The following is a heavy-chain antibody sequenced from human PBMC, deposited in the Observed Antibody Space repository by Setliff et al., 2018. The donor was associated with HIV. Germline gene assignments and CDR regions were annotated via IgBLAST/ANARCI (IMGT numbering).Heavy chain of an antibody. D-gene: IGHD3-10*01. CDR2: ISYSGTT. J-gene: IGHJ6*03. Sequence: SETLSLTCTVSGGSISTYYWNWIRQPPGKGLEWIGYISYSGTTNYNPSLKSRVTTSVDTSTERFSLRMKTVTAADTAVYYCARLVRQTYGSWTFYNYYYYMDVWGKGTTVTVSS. CDR1: GGSISTYY. CDR3: ARLVRQTYGSWTFYNYYYYMDV. V-gene: IGHV4-59*12.